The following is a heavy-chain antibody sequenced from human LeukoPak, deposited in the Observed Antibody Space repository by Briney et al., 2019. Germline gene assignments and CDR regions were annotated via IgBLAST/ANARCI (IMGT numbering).Heavy chain of an antibody. V-gene: IGHV3-30-3*01. Sequence: PGGSLRLSCAASGFTFSSYAMHWVRQAPGKGLEWVAVISYDGSNKYYADSVKGRFTISRDNSKNTLYLQMNSLRAEDTAVYYCARDSIGSGYYYGPRTFDYWGQGTLVTVSS. D-gene: IGHD3-22*01. CDR2: ISYDGSNK. CDR1: GFTFSSYA. CDR3: ARDSIGSGYYYGPRTFDY. J-gene: IGHJ4*02.